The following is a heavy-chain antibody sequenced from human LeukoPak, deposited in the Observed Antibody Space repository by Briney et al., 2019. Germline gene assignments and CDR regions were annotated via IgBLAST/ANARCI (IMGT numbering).Heavy chain of an antibody. D-gene: IGHD3-10*01. CDR2: MIPIFGTA. J-gene: IGHJ4*02. CDR1: GSTFSSYA. Sequence: SVKVSCKASGSTFSSYAISWVRQAPGQGLEWMGGMIPIFGTANYAQKFQGRVTITADESTSTAYMELSSLRSEDTAVYYCARDRVLLWFGELLWKAHFDYWGQGTLVTVSS. V-gene: IGHV1-69*13. CDR3: ARDRVLLWFGELLWKAHFDY.